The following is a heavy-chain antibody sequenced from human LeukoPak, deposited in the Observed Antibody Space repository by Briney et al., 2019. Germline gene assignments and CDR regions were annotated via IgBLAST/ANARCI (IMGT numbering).Heavy chain of an antibody. CDR2: IGANTVNT. Sequence: GASVKVSRKSSGDTFTSYVISWVREGPGQGLERMGWIGANTVNTTDAQKLKGRVTMTTDTSASTAYMELRRLRSDDTAVYYCAREQCSSTSCYYWFDPWGQGTLVTVSS. CDR1: GDTFTSYV. D-gene: IGHD2-2*01. CDR3: AREQCSSTSCYYWFDP. J-gene: IGHJ5*02. V-gene: IGHV1-18*01.